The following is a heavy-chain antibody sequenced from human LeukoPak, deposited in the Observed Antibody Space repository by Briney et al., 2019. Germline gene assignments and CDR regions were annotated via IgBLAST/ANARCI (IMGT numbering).Heavy chain of an antibody. V-gene: IGHV4-28*05. Sequence: SETLSLTCAVSGYSISSSNWWGWIRQPPGKGLEWIGFLYYSGSFYYNPSLKSRVTVSLDTSMNQFSLKLSSVTAVDTAVYYCARHICSTVSCYIDYWGQGSLVTVSS. J-gene: IGHJ4*02. CDR1: GYSISSSNW. D-gene: IGHD2-2*01. CDR2: LYYSGSF. CDR3: ARHICSTVSCYIDY.